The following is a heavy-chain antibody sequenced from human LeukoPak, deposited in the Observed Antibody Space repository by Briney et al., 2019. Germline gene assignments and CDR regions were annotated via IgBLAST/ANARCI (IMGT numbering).Heavy chain of an antibody. CDR2: IYNAVT. V-gene: IGHV3-53*01. CDR3: VASIVSPSNY. CDR1: GFAVSNNY. Sequence: QPGGSLRLSCTASGFAVSNNYMSWVRQAPGKGLEWVSLIYNAVTYADSVKGRFTISRDNAKNSLYLQMNSLKTEDTAIYYCVASIVSPSNYWGQGTLVTVSS. J-gene: IGHJ4*02. D-gene: IGHD2-15*01.